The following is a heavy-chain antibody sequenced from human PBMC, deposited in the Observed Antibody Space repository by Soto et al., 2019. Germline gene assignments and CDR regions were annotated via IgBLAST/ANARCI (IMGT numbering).Heavy chain of an antibody. CDR1: GGTFSTYA. J-gene: IGHJ4*02. V-gene: IGHV1-69*12. CDR2: IIPMFGTA. Sequence: QVQLVQSGAEVKKPESSVKVSCKAPGGTFSTYAVSWVRQAPGQGLEWMGGIIPMFGTANYAQRFQDRVTVTADESTNTVYMGLSRMRSEDTAVYCCATGLHLWVRRINNGYSGWGQGTLVTVSS. D-gene: IGHD5-12*01. CDR3: ATGLHLWVRRINNGYSG.